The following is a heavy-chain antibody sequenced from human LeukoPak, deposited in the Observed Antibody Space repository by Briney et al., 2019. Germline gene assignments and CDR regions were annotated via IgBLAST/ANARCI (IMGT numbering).Heavy chain of an antibody. CDR2: IYYSGST. V-gene: IGHV4-30-4*08. J-gene: IGHJ5*02. CDR3: ARTDFWSGYSYNWFDP. CDR1: GGSISSGDYY. D-gene: IGHD3-3*01. Sequence: SQTLSLTCTVSGGSISSGDYYWSWIRQPPGKGLEWIGYIYYSGSTYYNPSLKSRVTISVDTSKNQFSLKLSSVTAADTAVYYCARTDFWSGYSYNWFDPWNQGTLVTVSS.